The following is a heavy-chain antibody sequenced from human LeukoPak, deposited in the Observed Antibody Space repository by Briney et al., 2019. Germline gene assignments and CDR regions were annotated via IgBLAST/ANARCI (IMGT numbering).Heavy chain of an antibody. Sequence: GGSLRLSCAASGFTFSSYAMSWVRQAPGKGLEWVSAISGSGGSTYYADSVKGRFTISRDNSKNTLYLQMNSLRAEDSAVYYRANLKTAMAGFDYWGQGTLVTVSS. CDR3: ANLKTAMAGFDY. D-gene: IGHD5-18*01. V-gene: IGHV3-23*01. CDR1: GFTFSSYA. CDR2: ISGSGGST. J-gene: IGHJ4*02.